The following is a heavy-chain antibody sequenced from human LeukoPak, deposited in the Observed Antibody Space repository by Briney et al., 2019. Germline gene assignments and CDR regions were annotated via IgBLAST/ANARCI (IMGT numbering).Heavy chain of an antibody. D-gene: IGHD6-19*01. CDR3: ARGIAVAAPDY. V-gene: IGHV3-21*01. CDR1: GFTFSRFS. Sequence: GGSLRLSCAASGFTFSRFSMNWVRQAPGTGLEWVSSISSSSDVYYADSLKGRFTISRDNAKNSLYLQMNSLRAGDTAVYYCARGIAVAAPDYWGQGSLVTVSS. J-gene: IGHJ4*02. CDR2: ISSSSDV.